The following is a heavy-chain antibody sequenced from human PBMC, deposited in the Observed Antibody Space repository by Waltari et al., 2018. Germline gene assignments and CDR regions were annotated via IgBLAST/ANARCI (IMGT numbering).Heavy chain of an antibody. CDR2: ISSGSSAI. Sequence: EVQLVESGGGLVQPGGSLRLSCAASGFTFRSYNLNWVRQAPGKGLEWVSYISSGSSAIYYSDSVRGRFIVSRDNGKNSLYLQMNSLRADDTAVYYCAREPRLDCWGQGTLVTVSS. V-gene: IGHV3-48*01. CDR3: AREPRLDC. CDR1: GFTFRSYN. J-gene: IGHJ4*02.